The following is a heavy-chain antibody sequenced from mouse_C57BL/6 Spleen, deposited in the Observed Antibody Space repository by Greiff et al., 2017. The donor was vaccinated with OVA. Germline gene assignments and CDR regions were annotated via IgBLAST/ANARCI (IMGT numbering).Heavy chain of an antibody. V-gene: IGHV1-82*01. Sequence: VQLQQSGPELVKPGASVKISCKASGYAFSSSWMNWVKQRPGKGLEWIGRIYPGDGDTNYNGKFKGKATLTADKSSSTAYMQLSSLTSEDSAVYFCASQLAFAYWGQGTLVTVSA. D-gene: IGHD4-1*02. CDR1: GYAFSSSW. J-gene: IGHJ3*01. CDR3: ASQLAFAY. CDR2: IYPGDGDT.